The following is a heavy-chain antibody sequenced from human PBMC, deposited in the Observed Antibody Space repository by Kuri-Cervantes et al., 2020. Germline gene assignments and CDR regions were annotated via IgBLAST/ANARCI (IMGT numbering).Heavy chain of an antibody. J-gene: IGHJ4*02. Sequence: SQTLSLTCAVYGGSFSGYYWSWIRQPPGKGLEWIGEINHSGSTNYNPSLKSRVTISVDTSKNQFSLKLSSVTAADTAVYYCARDLGGRGMYYDFWSGYNDYWGQGTLVTVSS. V-gene: IGHV4-34*01. CDR3: ARDLGGRGMYYDFWSGYNDY. CDR2: INHSGST. CDR1: GGSFSGYY. D-gene: IGHD3-3*01.